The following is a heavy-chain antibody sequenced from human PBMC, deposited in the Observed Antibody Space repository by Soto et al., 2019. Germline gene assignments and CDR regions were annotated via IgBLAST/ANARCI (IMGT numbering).Heavy chain of an antibody. Sequence: QAQLQESGPQLVKPSETLSLTCTVSGGSIRSGDYYWRWIRQPPGKVLEWIGYIYYSGSTYYNPSLKNRVNISVDTSKNQYSLKLSCVTAVDTAVYYCARTLRLDAFDIWGQGTMVTVSS. V-gene: IGHV4-30-4*01. J-gene: IGHJ3*02. CDR2: IYYSGST. CDR1: GGSIRSGDYY. D-gene: IGHD3-3*01. CDR3: ARTLRLDAFDI.